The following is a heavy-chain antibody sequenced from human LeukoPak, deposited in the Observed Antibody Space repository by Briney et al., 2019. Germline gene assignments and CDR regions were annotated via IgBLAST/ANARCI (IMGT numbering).Heavy chain of an antibody. J-gene: IGHJ4*02. CDR3: ARFDSYGWYFDY. D-gene: IGHD5-18*01. CDR2: IYYSGST. CDR1: GGSISSYY. V-gene: IGHV4-59*08. Sequence: SETLSLTCTVSGGSISSYYWSWIRQPPGKGLEWIGYIYYSGSTNYNPSLKSRVTISVDTSKNQFSLKLSSVTAADTAVYYCARFDSYGWYFDYWGQGTLVTVSS.